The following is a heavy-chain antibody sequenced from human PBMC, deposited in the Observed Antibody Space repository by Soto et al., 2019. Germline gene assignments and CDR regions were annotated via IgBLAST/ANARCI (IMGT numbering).Heavy chain of an antibody. Sequence: PGGSLRLSCAASGFTFSFYAMHWVRQAPGKGLEWVAVISYNGRNKHYVDSVKGRFTISRDNSQDTLYLQMDSLRPEDTAVYYCAKDSGYQLPDNYFYYGLDVWGQGTTVTVSS. CDR1: GFTFSFYA. CDR3: AKDSGYQLPDNYFYYGLDV. CDR2: ISYNGRNK. D-gene: IGHD2-2*01. V-gene: IGHV3-30*04. J-gene: IGHJ6*02.